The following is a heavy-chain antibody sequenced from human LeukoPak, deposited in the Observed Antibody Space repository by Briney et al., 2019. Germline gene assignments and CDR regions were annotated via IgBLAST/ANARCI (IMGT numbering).Heavy chain of an antibody. J-gene: IGHJ6*02. CDR3: TTDLGCSSGWHYYYYYGMDV. D-gene: IGHD6-19*01. CDR2: IKSKTDGGTT. Sequence: GGSLRLSCAASGFTFSNAWMSWVRQAPGKGLEWVGRIKSKTDGGTTDYAAPVKGRFTISRDDSKNTLYLQMNSLKTEDTAVYYCTTDLGCSSGWHYYYYYGMDVWGQGTTVTVSS. CDR1: GFTFSNAW. V-gene: IGHV3-15*01.